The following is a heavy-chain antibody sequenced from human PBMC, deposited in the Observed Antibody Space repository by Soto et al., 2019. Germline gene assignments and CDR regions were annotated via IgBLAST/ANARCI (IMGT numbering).Heavy chain of an antibody. CDR3: ARVYGVGTFDI. CDR2: ISSYASST. Sequence: EVQLVESGGGLVKPGGSLRLSCAASGFTFNSYSMNWVRQAPGKGLEWGSCISSYASSTYDADSVKARFTISRDNAKNSLFLQMNSLRAEDTAIYYSARVYGVGTFDIWGQGTMVTVSS. J-gene: IGHJ3*02. CDR1: GFTFNSYS. V-gene: IGHV3-21*01. D-gene: IGHD2-21*02.